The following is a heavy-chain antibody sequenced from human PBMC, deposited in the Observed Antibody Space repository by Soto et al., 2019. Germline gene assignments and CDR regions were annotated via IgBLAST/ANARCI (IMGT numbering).Heavy chain of an antibody. V-gene: IGHV3-73*01. CDR1: GFTFSGSA. Sequence: EVQLVESGGGLVQPGGSLKLSCAASGFTFSGSAMHWVRQASGKGLEWVGRIRSKANSYATAYAASVKGRFTISRDDSKNTAYLQMNSLKTEDTAMYYCTRHRDFWSGYNWFDPWGQGTLVTVSS. CDR3: TRHRDFWSGYNWFDP. D-gene: IGHD3-3*01. CDR2: IRSKANSYAT. J-gene: IGHJ5*02.